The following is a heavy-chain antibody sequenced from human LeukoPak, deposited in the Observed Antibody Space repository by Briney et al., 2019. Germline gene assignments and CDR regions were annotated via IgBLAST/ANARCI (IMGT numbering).Heavy chain of an antibody. J-gene: IGHJ4*02. V-gene: IGHV5-51*01. CDR3: ARRSHFDRPDF. CDR2: IYPGDSDT. D-gene: IGHD3-22*01. Sequence: GESLKISCKGSGYSFTNYWIGWVRQMPGKGLEWMGIIYPGDSDTRYSPVFQGQVTISADKSISTAYLQWSSLNASDSAMYYCARRSHFDRPDFWGQGTLVTVSS. CDR1: GYSFTNYW.